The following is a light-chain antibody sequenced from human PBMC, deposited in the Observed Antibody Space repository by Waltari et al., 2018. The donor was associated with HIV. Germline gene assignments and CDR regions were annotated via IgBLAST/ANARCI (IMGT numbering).Light chain of an antibody. CDR1: SSDVGGYNY. Sequence: QSALTQPPSASGSPGQSVTISCTGTSSDVGGYNYVSWYQQHPGKAPKLMIYEVSKRPSGVPDRFSGSKSGNTASLTVSGLQAEDEADYYCSSSRVFGGVTKLTVL. J-gene: IGLJ3*02. V-gene: IGLV2-8*01. CDR2: EVS. CDR3: SSSRV.